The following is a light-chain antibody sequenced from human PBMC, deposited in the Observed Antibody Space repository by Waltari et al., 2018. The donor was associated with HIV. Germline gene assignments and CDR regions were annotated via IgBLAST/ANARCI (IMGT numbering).Light chain of an antibody. CDR2: SAS. Sequence: EIVMTQSPVTLSVPPGERATLSCRASQSVRSNLAWYQQKPGQAPRLLIYSASTRATGIPARFSGSGSGTEFTLTISSLQSEDFAVYYCQQYGNWYTFGQGTKLEIK. J-gene: IGKJ2*01. CDR3: QQYGNWYT. V-gene: IGKV3-15*01. CDR1: QSVRSN.